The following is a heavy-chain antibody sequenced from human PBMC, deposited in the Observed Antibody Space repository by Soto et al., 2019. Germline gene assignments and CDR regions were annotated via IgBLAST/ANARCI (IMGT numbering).Heavy chain of an antibody. CDR2: ISGSGGST. Sequence: GGSLRLSCAASGFTFSSYAMSWVRQAPGKGLEWVSAISGSGGSTYYADSVKGRFTISRDNSKNTLYLQMNSLRAEDTAVYYCAKTEGYLWELTPFGYWGQGTLVTVSS. CDR3: AKTEGYLWELTPFGY. V-gene: IGHV3-23*01. J-gene: IGHJ4*02. D-gene: IGHD1-26*01. CDR1: GFTFSSYA.